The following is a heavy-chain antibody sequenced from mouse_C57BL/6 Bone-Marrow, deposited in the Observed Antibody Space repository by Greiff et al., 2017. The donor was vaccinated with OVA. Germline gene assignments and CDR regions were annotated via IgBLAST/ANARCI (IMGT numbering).Heavy chain of an antibody. CDR3: ARSYDYYWYFDV. V-gene: IGHV1-81*01. Sequence: QVQLQQSGAELARPGASVKLSCKASGYTFTSYGISWVKQRTGQGLEWIGGIYPRSGNTYYNEKFKGKATLTADKSSSTAYMELRSLTSEDSAVYFCARSYDYYWYFDVWGTGTTVTVSS. CDR1: GYTFTSYG. CDR2: IYPRSGNT. D-gene: IGHD2-4*01. J-gene: IGHJ1*03.